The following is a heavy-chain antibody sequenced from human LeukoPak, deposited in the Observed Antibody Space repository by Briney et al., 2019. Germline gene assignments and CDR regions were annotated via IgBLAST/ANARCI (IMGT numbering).Heavy chain of an antibody. D-gene: IGHD6-13*01. CDR3: ARDSEQQLVGGDY. J-gene: IGHJ4*02. V-gene: IGHV1-2*06. CDR2: INPNSGGT. Sequence: GASVKVSCKASGYTFTGYYMHWVRQAPGQGLEWMGRINPNSGGTNYAQKFQGRVTMTRDTSISTAYMELSRLRSDDTAVYYCARDSEQQLVGGDYWGQGTLVTVSS. CDR1: GYTFTGYY.